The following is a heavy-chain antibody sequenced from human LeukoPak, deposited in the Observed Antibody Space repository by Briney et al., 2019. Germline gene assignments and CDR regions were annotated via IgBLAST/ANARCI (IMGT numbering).Heavy chain of an antibody. V-gene: IGHV3-7*01. Sequence: PGRSLRLSCAASGFTFSSYWMSWVRQAPGKGLEWVASIKQDGSEKYYVDSVKGRFTISRDNAKNSLYLQMNSLRAEDTAVYYFSSTVAGLGRYYYMDVWGKGTTVTTSS. J-gene: IGHJ6*03. CDR1: GFTFSSYW. CDR2: IKQDGSEK. CDR3: SSTVAGLGRYYYMDV. D-gene: IGHD6-19*01.